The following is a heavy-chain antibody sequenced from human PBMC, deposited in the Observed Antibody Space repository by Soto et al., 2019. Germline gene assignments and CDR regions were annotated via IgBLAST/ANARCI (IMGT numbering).Heavy chain of an antibody. CDR1: GFSLGSYW. D-gene: IGHD2-8*01. V-gene: IGHV3-7*05. Sequence: EAQLVESGGGLVQPGGSLRLSCEASGFSLGSYWMTWVRQAPGKGLEWVANIKKDGSRTSYLDSVRGRFTISRDNVGNSLALQMDSLRAEDTGLYFCAREGSPGTRTLYLDAFDIGGQGTMFTVSS. CDR2: IKKDGSRT. CDR3: AREGSPGTRTLYLDAFDI. J-gene: IGHJ3*02.